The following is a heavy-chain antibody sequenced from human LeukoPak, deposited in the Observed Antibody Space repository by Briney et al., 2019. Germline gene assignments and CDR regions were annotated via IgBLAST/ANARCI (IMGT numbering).Heavy chain of an antibody. V-gene: IGHV4-34*01. CDR1: GGSFSGYY. CDR2: INHSGST. CDR3: ARETNWFDP. J-gene: IGHJ5*02. Sequence: SETLSLTCAVYGGSFSGYYWSWIRQPLGKGLEWIGEINHSGSTNYNPSLKSRVTISVDTSKNQFSLKLSSVTAADTAVYYCARETNWFDPWAREPWSPSPQ.